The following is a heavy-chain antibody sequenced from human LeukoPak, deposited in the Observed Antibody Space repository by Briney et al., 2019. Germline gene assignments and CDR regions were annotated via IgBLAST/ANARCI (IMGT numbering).Heavy chain of an antibody. V-gene: IGHV4-34*01. CDR2: INHSGST. Sequence: PSETLSLTCAVYGGSFSGYYWSWIRQPPGKGLEWIGEINHSGSTNYNPSLKSRVTISVDTSKNQFSLKLSSVTAADTAVYYCARGPLESSGLEYYFDYWGQGTLVTVSS. J-gene: IGHJ4*02. CDR1: GGSFSGYY. D-gene: IGHD6-19*01. CDR3: ARGPLESSGLEYYFDY.